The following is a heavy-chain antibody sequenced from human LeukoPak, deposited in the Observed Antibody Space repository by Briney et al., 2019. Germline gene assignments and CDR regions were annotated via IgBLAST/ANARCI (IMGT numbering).Heavy chain of an antibody. Sequence: PSETLSLTCTVSGGSISSSSYYWGWIRQPPGKGLEWIGNIYYSGSTYYNSFLKSRVSISVDTSKNQFSLKLSSVTAADTAVYYCARGKVVAGTPGQNSWDHWGQGTLVTVSS. D-gene: IGHD6-19*01. CDR3: ARGKVVAGTPGQNSWDH. CDR2: IYYSGST. J-gene: IGHJ4*02. V-gene: IGHV4-39*07. CDR1: GGSISSSSYY.